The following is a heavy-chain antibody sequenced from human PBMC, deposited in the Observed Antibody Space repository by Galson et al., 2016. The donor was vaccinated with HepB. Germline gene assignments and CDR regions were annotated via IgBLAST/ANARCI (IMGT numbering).Heavy chain of an antibody. J-gene: IGHJ6*02. CDR3: ARSPGGYSYGVYYSYGLDI. CDR2: VFYTGST. D-gene: IGHD5-18*01. CDR1: ADSLSAYY. Sequence: ATLSLTCTLSADSLSAYYWSWIRQPPGKGLESIGFVFYTGSTKYNPSLKSRVTMSLDTSKKQLSLKLTSVTAADSAVYYSARSPGGYSYGVYYSYGLDIRGQGTTVTVSS. V-gene: IGHV4-59*01.